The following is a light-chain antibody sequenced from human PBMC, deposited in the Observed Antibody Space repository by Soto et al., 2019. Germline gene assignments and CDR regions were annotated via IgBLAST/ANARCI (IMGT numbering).Light chain of an antibody. CDR2: AAS. Sequence: DIQLTQSLSTLSGSVGDRVTITCRSSQGISNYLAWYQQKPGKVPKLLIYAASTLQSGVPSRFSGSGSGTDFTLTISSLQPEDVATYYCQKYNSAPQTFGGGTKVDI. V-gene: IGKV1-27*01. J-gene: IGKJ4*01. CDR1: QGISNY. CDR3: QKYNSAPQT.